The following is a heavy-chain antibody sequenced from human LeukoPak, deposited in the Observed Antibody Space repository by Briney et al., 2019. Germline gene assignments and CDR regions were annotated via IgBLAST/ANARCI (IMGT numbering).Heavy chain of an antibody. D-gene: IGHD6-19*01. CDR2: ISSSGSTR. Sequence: GGSLRLSCAASGFTFSSYEMNWVRQAPGKGLEWVSYISSSGSTRYYADSVKGRFTISRDNAKNSLYLQMSSLRAEDTGVYYCARDGSGWYDYWGQGILVTVSS. CDR3: ARDGSGWYDY. J-gene: IGHJ4*02. CDR1: GFTFSSYE. V-gene: IGHV3-48*03.